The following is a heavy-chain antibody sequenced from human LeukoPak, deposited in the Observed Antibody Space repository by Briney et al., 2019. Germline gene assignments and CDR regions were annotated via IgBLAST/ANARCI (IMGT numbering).Heavy chain of an antibody. Sequence: SETLSLTCAVSGGSISSSNWWSWVRPPPGKGLEWIGEIYHSGSTNYNPSLKSRVTISVDKSKNQFSLKLSSVTAADTAVYYCARHGRRGYSGYYYMDVWGKGTTVTISS. CDR1: GGSISSSNW. J-gene: IGHJ6*03. CDR2: IYHSGST. D-gene: IGHD5-12*01. V-gene: IGHV4-4*02. CDR3: ARHGRRGYSGYYYMDV.